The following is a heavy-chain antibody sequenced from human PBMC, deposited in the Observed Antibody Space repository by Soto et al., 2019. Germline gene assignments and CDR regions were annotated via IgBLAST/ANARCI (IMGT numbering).Heavy chain of an antibody. CDR2: ISAYKTNI. J-gene: IGHJ4*02. V-gene: IGHV1-18*01. CDR1: GYTFPNYG. D-gene: IGHD3-10*01. CDR3: VRDLDGSGAYYTDF. Sequence: QVQLVQSGAEVKKPGASVKVSCKASGYTFPNYGITWVRQAPGQGLEWMGWISAYKTNIKYAQKFQGRVTLTTDTSTSTAYMELRSLRSDDTAIYCCVRDLDGSGAYYTDFWGQGTLVTVSS.